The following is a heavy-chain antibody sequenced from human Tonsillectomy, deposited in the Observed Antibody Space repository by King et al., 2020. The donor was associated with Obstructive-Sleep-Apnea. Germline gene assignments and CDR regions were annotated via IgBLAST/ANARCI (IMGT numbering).Heavy chain of an antibody. J-gene: IGHJ4*02. CDR3: ARRVVVVPAAMYYFDY. V-gene: IGHV4-39*01. CDR1: GGSISSSSYY. D-gene: IGHD2-2*01. Sequence: QLQESGPGLVKPSETLSLTCTVSGGSISSSSYYWGWIRQPPGKGLEWIGSIYYSGSTYYNPSLKSRVTISVDTSKNQFSLKLSSVTAADTAVYYCARRVVVVPAAMYYFDYWGQGTLVTVSS. CDR2: IYYSGST.